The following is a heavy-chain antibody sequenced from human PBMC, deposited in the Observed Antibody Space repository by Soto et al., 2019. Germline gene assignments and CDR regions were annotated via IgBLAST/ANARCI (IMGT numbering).Heavy chain of an antibody. J-gene: IGHJ4*02. CDR1: GGTFSSYA. CDR2: IIPIFGTA. CDR3: ARDSRAYYYDSSGYYRPKDFDY. V-gene: IGHV1-69*13. D-gene: IGHD3-22*01. Sequence: SVKVCCEASGGTFSSYASIWLRQAPGQGLERVGGIIPIFGTANYAQKFQGRVTITADESTSAAYMELSSLRSEDTAVYYCARDSRAYYYDSSGYYRPKDFDYWGQGTLVTVSS.